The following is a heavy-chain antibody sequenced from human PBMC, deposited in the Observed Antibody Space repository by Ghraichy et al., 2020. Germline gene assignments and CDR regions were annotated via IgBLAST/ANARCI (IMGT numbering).Heavy chain of an antibody. J-gene: IGHJ5*02. V-gene: IGHV4-39*01. Sequence: SETLSLTCTVSGGSISSSSYYWGWIRQPPGKGLEWIGSIYYSGSTYYNPSLKSRVTISVDTSKNQFSLKLSSVTAADTAVYYCARQPTATEAKNWFDPWGQGTLVTVSS. CDR3: ARQPTATEAKNWFDP. D-gene: IGHD4-11*01. CDR2: IYYSGST. CDR1: GGSISSSSYY.